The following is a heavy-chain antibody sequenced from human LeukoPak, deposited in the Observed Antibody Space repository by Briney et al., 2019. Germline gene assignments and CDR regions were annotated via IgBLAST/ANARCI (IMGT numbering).Heavy chain of an antibody. CDR2: INSDGSNT. J-gene: IGHJ4*02. CDR1: GFTFSSYW. Sequence: PGGSLRLSCAASGFTFSSYWMHWVREAPGKGLVWVSRINSDGSNTIYADSVKGRFTFSRDNAKNTLYLQMNSLRAEDTAVYYCARGGSGWSSYFDYWGQGTLVTVPS. V-gene: IGHV3-74*01. D-gene: IGHD6-19*01. CDR3: ARGGSGWSSYFDY.